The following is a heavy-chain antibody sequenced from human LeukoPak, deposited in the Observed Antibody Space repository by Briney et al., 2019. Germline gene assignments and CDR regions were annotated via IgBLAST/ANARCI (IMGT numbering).Heavy chain of an antibody. V-gene: IGHV3-48*03. J-gene: IGHJ5*02. CDR1: GFTFSGYE. CDR2: ISSSGSTI. CDR3: ARGRATYQPLLGWFDP. D-gene: IGHD2-2*01. Sequence: PGGSLRLSCAASGFTFSGYEMNWVRQAPGKGLEWVSYISSSGSTIYYADSVKGRFTISRDNAKNSLYMQMNSLRAEDTAVYYCARGRATYQPLLGWFDPWGQGTLVTVSS.